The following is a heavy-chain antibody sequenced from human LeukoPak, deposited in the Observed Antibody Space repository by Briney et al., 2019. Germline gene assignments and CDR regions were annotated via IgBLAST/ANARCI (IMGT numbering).Heavy chain of an antibody. CDR2: INPNSGAT. D-gene: IGHD5-18*01. CDR1: GYTFTGYY. V-gene: IGHV1-2*02. J-gene: IGHJ4*02. Sequence: ASVKVSCKASGYTFTGYYMHWVRQAPGQGLEWVGWINPNSGATDYAQNFQGRVTLTRDTSISTAYMELSRLRSDDTAVYYCASGYRFGNWGQGTLVTVSS. CDR3: ASGYRFGN.